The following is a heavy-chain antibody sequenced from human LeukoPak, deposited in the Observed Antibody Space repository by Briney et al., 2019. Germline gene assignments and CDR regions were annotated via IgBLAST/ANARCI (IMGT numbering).Heavy chain of an antibody. CDR1: GYAFTSYG. J-gene: IGHJ6*02. D-gene: IGHD2-2*01. CDR3: ARLDIVVVPAARYYYYGMDV. V-gene: IGHV1-18*01. CDR2: ISAYNGNT. Sequence: ASVKVSCKASGYAFTSYGISWVRQAPGQGLEWMGWISAYNGNTNYAQKLQGRVTMTTDTSTSTAYMELRSLRSDDTAVYYCARLDIVVVPAARYYYYGMDVWGQGTTVTVSS.